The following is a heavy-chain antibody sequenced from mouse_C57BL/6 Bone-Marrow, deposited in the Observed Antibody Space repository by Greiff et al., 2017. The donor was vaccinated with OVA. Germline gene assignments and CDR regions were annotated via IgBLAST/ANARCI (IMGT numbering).Heavy chain of an antibody. CDR3: ARGPFAY. CDR2: ISDGGSYT. Sequence: EVKLQESGGGLVKPGGSLKLSCAASGFTFSSYAMSWVRQTPEKRLEWVATISDGGSYTYYPDNVKGRFTISRDNAKNNLYLQMSHLKSEDTAMYYCARGPFAYWGQGTLVTVSA. J-gene: IGHJ3*01. CDR1: GFTFSSYA. V-gene: IGHV5-4*03.